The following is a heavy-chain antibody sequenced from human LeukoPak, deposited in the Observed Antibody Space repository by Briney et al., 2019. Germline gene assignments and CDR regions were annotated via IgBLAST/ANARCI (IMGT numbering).Heavy chain of an antibody. J-gene: IGHJ3*02. CDR1: GGSISSGSYY. CDR3: ARVKYAFDI. D-gene: IGHD3-22*01. V-gene: IGHV4-61*02. CDR2: IYTSGST. Sequence: SETLSLTCTVSGGSISSGSYYWSWIRQPAGKGPEWIGRIYTSGSTNYNPSLKSRVTISVDTSKNQFSLKLSSVTAADTAVYYCARVKYAFDIWGQGTMVTVSS.